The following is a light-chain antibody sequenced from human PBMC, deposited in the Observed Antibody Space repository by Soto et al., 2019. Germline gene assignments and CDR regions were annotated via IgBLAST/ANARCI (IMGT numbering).Light chain of an antibody. J-gene: IGKJ3*01. CDR1: QSVSSSY. CDR3: QHYGNSQFT. CDR2: GAS. V-gene: IGKV3-20*01. Sequence: EIVLTQSPGTLSLSPGERATLSCRASQSVSSSYLAWYQQKPGQAPRLLIYGASSRATGIPDRFSGSGSGTDFTLTISRLEPEDFAVFYCQHYGNSQFTFGPGTKLDIK.